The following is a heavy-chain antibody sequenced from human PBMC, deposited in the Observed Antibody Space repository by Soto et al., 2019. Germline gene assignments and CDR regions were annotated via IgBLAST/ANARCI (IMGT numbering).Heavy chain of an antibody. CDR3: ARDLSGRADV. V-gene: IGHV3-74*01. Sequence: EVQLVESGGGLVRPGGSLRLSCVASEFTFSSYWMHWARQVPGKGLVWVSRLNEDGSFTTYADSVKGRFTISRDNAKKTLYLQMNSLRAEDTAVYYCARDLSGRADVWGQGTTVTVSS. D-gene: IGHD3-10*01. CDR2: LNEDGSFT. J-gene: IGHJ6*02. CDR1: EFTFSSYW.